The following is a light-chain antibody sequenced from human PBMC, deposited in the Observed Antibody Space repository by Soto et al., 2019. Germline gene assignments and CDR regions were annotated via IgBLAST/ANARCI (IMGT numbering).Light chain of an antibody. Sequence: QSALTQPASVSGSPGQSITISCTGTSSDVGGYNYVSWYQQHPDKAPKLMIYDVSNRPSGVSNRFSGSKSGNTASLTISGLQAEDEADYYCSSYTSSSTLHVFGTGTKLTVL. CDR1: SSDVGGYNY. CDR3: SSYTSSSTLHV. J-gene: IGLJ1*01. CDR2: DVS. V-gene: IGLV2-14*01.